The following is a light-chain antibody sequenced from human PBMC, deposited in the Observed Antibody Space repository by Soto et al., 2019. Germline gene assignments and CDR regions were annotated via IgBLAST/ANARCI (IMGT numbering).Light chain of an antibody. CDR1: TSSIGRNY. Sequence: QSVLTQPPSASGTPGQRVTISCSGGTSSIGRNYVYWYQQLPGTAPKLVIYRNNQRPSGVPDRFSGSKSGTSASLAIRGLRSEDEADYYCASWDDSLSGLYVFGTGTKLIVL. CDR3: ASWDDSLSGLYV. J-gene: IGLJ1*01. CDR2: RNN. V-gene: IGLV1-47*01.